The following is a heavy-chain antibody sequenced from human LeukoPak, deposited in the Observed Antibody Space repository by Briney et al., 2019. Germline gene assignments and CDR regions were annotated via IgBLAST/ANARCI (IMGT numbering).Heavy chain of an antibody. J-gene: IGHJ4*02. CDR3: WIFGVVKGFDY. V-gene: IGHV3-7*01. CDR2: IKQDGSDK. D-gene: IGHD3-3*01. CDR1: GFTFSSYW. Sequence: PGGSLRLSCAASGFTFSSYWMSWVRQAPGKGLEWVANIKQDGSDKDFVDSVKGRFTISRDNAKNSLYLQMNSLRAEDTAVYYCWIFGVVKGFDYWGQGTLVTVSS.